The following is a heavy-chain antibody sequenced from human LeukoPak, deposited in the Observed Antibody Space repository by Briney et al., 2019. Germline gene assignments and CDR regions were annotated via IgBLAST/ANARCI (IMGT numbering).Heavy chain of an antibody. CDR3: ARDPGYYGSGSFDP. D-gene: IGHD3-10*01. J-gene: IGHJ5*02. Sequence: SETLSLTCTVSGGSISSYYWSWIRQPAGKGLEWIGRIYTSGSTNYNPSLKSRVTMSVDTSKSQFSLKLSSVTAADTAVYYCARDPGYYGSGSFDPWGQGALVTVSS. CDR2: IYTSGST. V-gene: IGHV4-4*07. CDR1: GGSISSYY.